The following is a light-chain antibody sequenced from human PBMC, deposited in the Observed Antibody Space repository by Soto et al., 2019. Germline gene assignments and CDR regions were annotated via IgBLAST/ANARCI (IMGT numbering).Light chain of an antibody. CDR3: SSYTSGSTFVV. CDR1: SSDVGGYNY. Sequence: QSALTQPASVSGSPGQSITISCTGTSSDVGGYNYVSWYQQHPGKAPKLMIYDVSNRPSGVSNRFSGSKSGNTASLTISGLQAEDEADYYCSSYTSGSTFVVFGGWTKVTVL. CDR2: DVS. J-gene: IGLJ2*01. V-gene: IGLV2-14*01.